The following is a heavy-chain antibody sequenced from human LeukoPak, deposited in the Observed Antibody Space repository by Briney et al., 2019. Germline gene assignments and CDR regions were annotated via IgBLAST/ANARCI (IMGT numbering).Heavy chain of an antibody. D-gene: IGHD4-23*01. Sequence: SETLSLTCTVSGGSISSYYWSWIRQPPGKGLEWIGYIYYSGSTNYNPSLKSRVTISVDTSKNQFSLKLSSVTAADTAVYYCARDDYGGNSHHCWGQGTLVTVSS. J-gene: IGHJ4*02. V-gene: IGHV4-59*12. CDR2: IYYSGST. CDR3: ARDDYGGNSHHC. CDR1: GGSISSYY.